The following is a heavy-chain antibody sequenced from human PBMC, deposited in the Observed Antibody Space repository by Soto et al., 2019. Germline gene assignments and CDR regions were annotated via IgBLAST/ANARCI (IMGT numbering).Heavy chain of an antibody. J-gene: IGHJ4*02. Sequence: PSETLSLTCTVSSDSLSGGDYYWSWIRQPPGKGLEWIGDIYYTGFTFYNPSLKSRLTISLDSSKNQFSLRLNSVTAADTAVYFCARAYRINGWSDYFFDYWGQGTLVTVSS. CDR2: IYYTGFT. D-gene: IGHD6-19*01. V-gene: IGHV4-30-4*08. CDR1: SDSLSGGDYY. CDR3: ARAYRINGWSDYFFDY.